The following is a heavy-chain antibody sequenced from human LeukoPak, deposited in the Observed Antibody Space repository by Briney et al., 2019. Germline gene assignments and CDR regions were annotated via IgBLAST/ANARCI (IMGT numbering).Heavy chain of an antibody. V-gene: IGHV3-21*01. CDR3: ARVMGGGYGFDDDAFDI. CDR1: GFTFSIYS. J-gene: IGHJ3*02. Sequence: GGSLRLSCAASGFTFSIYSMNWVRQAPGKGLEWVSSISSSSSYIYYADSVKGRFTISRDNAKNSLYLQMNSLRAEDTAVYYCARVMGGGYGFDDDAFDIWGQGTMVTVSS. D-gene: IGHD5-12*01. CDR2: ISSSSSYI.